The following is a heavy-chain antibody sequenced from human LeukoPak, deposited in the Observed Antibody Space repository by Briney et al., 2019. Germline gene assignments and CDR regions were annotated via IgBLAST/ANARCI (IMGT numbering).Heavy chain of an antibody. V-gene: IGHV3-23*01. CDR1: GFTFITYA. CDR2: ISGSDDGT. Sequence: GAFLLLSCAASGFTFITYAMSWVRQIPGKGLEWVSAISGSDDGTYYADSVKGRFTISRDNSRNTLYLQMNTLRAEDTAVYFCAKSPVSSCRGSFCYPFDYWGQGNLVTVSS. J-gene: IGHJ4*02. D-gene: IGHD2-15*01. CDR3: AKSPVSSCRGSFCYPFDY.